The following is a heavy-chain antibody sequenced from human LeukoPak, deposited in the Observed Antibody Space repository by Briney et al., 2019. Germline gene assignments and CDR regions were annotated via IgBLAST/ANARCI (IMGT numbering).Heavy chain of an antibody. V-gene: IGHV3-15*01. CDR1: GFSFMNAW. J-gene: IGHJ4*02. CDR3: TTFYHEYSPY. D-gene: IGHD2/OR15-2a*01. Sequence: GGSLRLSCAASGFSFMNAWMIWVRQAPGKGLEWVGRIKSNADGGTPDYAAPARGRFTISRDDSKNTLYMQMNSLKTEDTAVYYCTTFYHEYSPYWGRGTLVTVSS. CDR2: IKSNADGGTP.